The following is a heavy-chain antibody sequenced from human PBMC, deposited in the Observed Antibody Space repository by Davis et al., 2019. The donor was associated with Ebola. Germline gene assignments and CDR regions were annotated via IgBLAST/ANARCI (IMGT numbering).Heavy chain of an antibody. CDR3: ARDGRVGLWSGYDYFDY. J-gene: IGHJ4*02. V-gene: IGHV3-30*02. D-gene: IGHD3-3*01. CDR1: GFTFSSYG. CDR2: IRYDGSNK. Sequence: PGGSLRLSCAASGFTFSSYGMHWVRQAPGKGLEWVAFIRYDGSNKYYADSVKGRFTISRDNSKNTLYLQMNSLRAEDTAVYYCARDGRVGLWSGYDYFDYWGQGTLVTVSS.